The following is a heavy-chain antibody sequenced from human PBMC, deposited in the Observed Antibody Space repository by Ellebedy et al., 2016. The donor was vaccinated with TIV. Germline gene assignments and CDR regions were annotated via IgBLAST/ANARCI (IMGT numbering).Heavy chain of an antibody. Sequence: ASVTVSCKASGYTFTSYYIHWVRQAPGHGLEWMGIINPSGGGTSYAQQFQGRLTMTRDTSTNTGYMHLSSLRSDDTAVYYCARAAEVVTPRYYYFNIWGRGTLVTVSS. V-gene: IGHV1-46*01. CDR3: ARAAEVVTPRYYYFNI. CDR2: INPSGGGT. CDR1: GYTFTSYY. D-gene: IGHD2-21*02. J-gene: IGHJ2*01.